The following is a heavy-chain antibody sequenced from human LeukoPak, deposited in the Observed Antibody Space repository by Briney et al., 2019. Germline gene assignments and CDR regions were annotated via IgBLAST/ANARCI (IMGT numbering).Heavy chain of an antibody. D-gene: IGHD3-16*02. J-gene: IGHJ4*02. CDR3: ARDLTYDYVWGSYRAPGCYFDY. V-gene: IGHV3-7*01. CDR2: IKQDGSEK. Sequence: GGSLRLSCAASGFTFSSDWMSWVRQAPGKWLEWVANIKQDGSEKYYVDSVKGRFTISRDNAKNSLYLQMNSLRAEDTAVYYCARDLTYDYVWGSYRAPGCYFDYWGQGTLVTVSS. CDR1: GFTFSSDW.